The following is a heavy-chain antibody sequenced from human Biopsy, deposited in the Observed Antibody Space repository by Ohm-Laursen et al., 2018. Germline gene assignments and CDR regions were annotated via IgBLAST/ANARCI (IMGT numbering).Heavy chain of an antibody. CDR3: ATKLTGYFHH. D-gene: IGHD3-9*01. V-gene: IGHV1-69*06. Sequence: SVNVSCKAPGGTFSNYGVNWVRQAPGQGLEWLGGNIPILGTGNYAQKYQVRVPVAAETSTSTATMELRSLRSDDTAVYYCATKLTGYFHHWGQGTLVIVSS. CDR1: GGTFSNYG. J-gene: IGHJ1*01. CDR2: NIPILGTG.